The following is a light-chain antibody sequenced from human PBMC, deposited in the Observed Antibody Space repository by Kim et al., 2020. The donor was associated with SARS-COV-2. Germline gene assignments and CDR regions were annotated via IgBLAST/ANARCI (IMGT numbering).Light chain of an antibody. J-gene: IGLJ2*01. V-gene: IGLV2-14*03. Sequence: SLTISCTGTSSDVGGYNYVSWYQQHPDKGPKLMIYDVSNRPSGVSNRFSGSKSGNTASLTISGLQAEDEADYYCSSYTSISTLHVVFGGGTQLTVL. CDR1: SSDVGGYNY. CDR3: SSYTSISTLHVV. CDR2: DVS.